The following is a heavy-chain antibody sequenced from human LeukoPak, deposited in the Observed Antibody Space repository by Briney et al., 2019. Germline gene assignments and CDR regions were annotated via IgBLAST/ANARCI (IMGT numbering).Heavy chain of an antibody. CDR2: IYHSGST. J-gene: IGHJ4*02. CDR3: ARSSGYMSY. D-gene: IGHD3-22*01. Sequence: SETLSLSCTVSHYSISSNYYWGWIRQPPGRGLEWIGSIYHSGSTYYNPSLKSRVTISVDTSKNQFSLKLTSVTAADTAVYYCARSSGYMSYWGQGTLVTVSS. CDR1: HYSISSNYY. V-gene: IGHV4-38-2*02.